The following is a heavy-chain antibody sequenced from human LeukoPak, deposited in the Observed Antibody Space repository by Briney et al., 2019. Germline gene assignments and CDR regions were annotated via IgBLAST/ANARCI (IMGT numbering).Heavy chain of an antibody. V-gene: IGHV4-38-2*02. J-gene: IGHJ3*02. CDR1: GYSISSGYY. CDR2: IYHSGST. D-gene: IGHD4-17*01. CDR3: ARGNDYGDAGGAYDI. Sequence: SETLSLTCTVSGYSISSGYYWGWIRPPPGKGLEWIGSIYHSGSTYYNPSLKSRVTISVDTSKNQFSLTLSSVTAADTAVYYCARGNDYGDAGGAYDIWGQGTMVIVSS.